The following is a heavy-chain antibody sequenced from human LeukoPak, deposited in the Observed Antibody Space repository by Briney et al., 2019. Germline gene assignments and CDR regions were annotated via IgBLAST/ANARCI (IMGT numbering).Heavy chain of an antibody. CDR2: IYYSGST. Sequence: SETLSLTCTVSGGSISSGGYYWSWIRQHPGKGLEWIGYIYYSGSTHYNQSLKSRVTISVDTSKNQFSLKLSSVTAADTAVYYCARDMTDWWFDPWGQGTLVTVSS. J-gene: IGHJ5*02. V-gene: IGHV4-31*03. CDR3: ARDMTDWWFDP. D-gene: IGHD3-9*01. CDR1: GGSISSGGYY.